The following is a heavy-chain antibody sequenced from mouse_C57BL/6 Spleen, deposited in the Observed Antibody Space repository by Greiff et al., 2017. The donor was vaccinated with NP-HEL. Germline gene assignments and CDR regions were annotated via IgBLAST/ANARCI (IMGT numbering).Heavy chain of an antibody. Sequence: VQLQQPGAELVKPGASVKLSCKASGYTFTSYWMHWVKQRPGQGLEWIGMIHPNSGSTNYNEKFKSKATLTVDKSSSTAYMQLSSLTSEDSAVYYCAYTYYYGKDAMDYWGQGTSVTVSS. D-gene: IGHD1-1*01. CDR3: AYTYYYGKDAMDY. CDR2: IHPNSGST. CDR1: GYTFTSYW. J-gene: IGHJ4*01. V-gene: IGHV1-64*01.